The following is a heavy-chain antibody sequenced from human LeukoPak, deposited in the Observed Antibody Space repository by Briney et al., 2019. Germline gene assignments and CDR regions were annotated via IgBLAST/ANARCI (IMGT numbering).Heavy chain of an antibody. CDR1: GFTFSSYA. CDR3: AKESSGGWYFDY. CDR2: ISYDGSNK. D-gene: IGHD6-19*01. Sequence: GGSLRLSCAASGFTFSSYAMHWVRQAPGKGLEWVAVISYDGSNKYYADSVKGRFTISRDNSKNSLYLQMNSLRAEDTAVYYCAKESSGGWYFDYWGQGTLVTVSS. V-gene: IGHV3-30-3*01. J-gene: IGHJ4*02.